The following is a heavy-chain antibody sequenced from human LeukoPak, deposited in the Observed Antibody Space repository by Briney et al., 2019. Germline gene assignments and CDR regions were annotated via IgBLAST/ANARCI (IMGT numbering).Heavy chain of an antibody. CDR3: ATPHGGVIEYFDY. CDR2: ISGSGGST. CDR1: GFTFSSYA. V-gene: IGHV3-23*01. J-gene: IGHJ4*02. Sequence: QPGGSLRLSCAASGFTFSSYAMGWVRQAPGKGLEWVSAISGSGGSTYYADSVKGRFTISRDNSKNTLYLQMNSLRAEDTAIYYCATPHGGVIEYFDYWGQGTLVTVSS. D-gene: IGHD3-16*02.